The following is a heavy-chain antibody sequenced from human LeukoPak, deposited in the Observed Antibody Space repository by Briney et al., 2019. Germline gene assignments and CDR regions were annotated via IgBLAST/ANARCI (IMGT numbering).Heavy chain of an antibody. D-gene: IGHD3-22*01. Sequence: ASVKVSCKASGYTFTGYYMHWVRQAPGQGLEWMGWTNPNSGGTNYAQKFQGRVTVTRDTSISTAYMELSRLRSDDTAVYYCARDGDEGYYYDSSGYYTTFDYWGQGTLVTVSS. CDR2: TNPNSGGT. CDR3: ARDGDEGYYYDSSGYYTTFDY. J-gene: IGHJ4*02. V-gene: IGHV1-2*02. CDR1: GYTFTGYY.